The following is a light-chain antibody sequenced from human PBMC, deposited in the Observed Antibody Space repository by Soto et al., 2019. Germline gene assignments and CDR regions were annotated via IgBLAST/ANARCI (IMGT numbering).Light chain of an antibody. Sequence: DIQMTQSPSSLSASVGDRVTITCRASQSISSYLNWYQQKPGKXPXXLIYDVFTLASGVPSRFSGRGSGTQFTLTIGSLQPDDAATYYCHQYNTFWTFGQGTKVDIK. CDR2: DVF. V-gene: IGKV1-39*01. J-gene: IGKJ1*01. CDR1: QSISSY. CDR3: HQYNTFWT.